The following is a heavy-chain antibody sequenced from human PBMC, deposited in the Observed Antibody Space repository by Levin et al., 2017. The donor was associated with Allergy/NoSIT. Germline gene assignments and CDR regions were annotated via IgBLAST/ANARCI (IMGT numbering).Heavy chain of an antibody. D-gene: IGHD3-10*01. J-gene: IGHJ2*01. CDR2: INHSGST. V-gene: IGHV4-34*01. CDR1: GGSFSGYY. CDR3: ARADYGSGSSDWYFDL. Sequence: SQTLSLTCAVYGGSFSGYYWSWIRQPPGKGLEWIGEINHSGSTNYNPSLKSRVTISVDTSKNQFSLKLSSVTAADTAVYYCARADYGSGSSDWYFDLWGRGTLVTVSS.